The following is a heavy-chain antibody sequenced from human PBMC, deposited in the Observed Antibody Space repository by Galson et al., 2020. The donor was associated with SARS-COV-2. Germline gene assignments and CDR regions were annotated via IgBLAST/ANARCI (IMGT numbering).Heavy chain of an antibody. CDR1: GGTFSSYA. Sequence: SVKVSCKASGGTFSSYAISWVRQAPGQGLEWMGGIIPIFGTANYAQKFQGRVTITADESTSTAYMELSSLRSEDTAVYYCARMSPPIAVASYYYYGMDVWGQGTTVTVSS. CDR2: IIPIFGTA. V-gene: IGHV1-69*13. D-gene: IGHD6-19*01. J-gene: IGHJ6*02. CDR3: ARMSPPIAVASYYYYGMDV.